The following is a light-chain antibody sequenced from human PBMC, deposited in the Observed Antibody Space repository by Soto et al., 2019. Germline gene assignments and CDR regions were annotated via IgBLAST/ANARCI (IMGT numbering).Light chain of an antibody. CDR1: QSVSNNY. V-gene: IGKV3-20*01. CDR2: GAS. J-gene: IGKJ4*01. Sequence: EIVLTQSPGTLSLSPGERATLSCRASQSVSNNYLAWYQQKPGQAPRLLIYGASSRVTGIPDRFSGSGSVTDFTLTIRRLAPEDFVVYYCQQYGRSPLTFGGGTKVEIK. CDR3: QQYGRSPLT.